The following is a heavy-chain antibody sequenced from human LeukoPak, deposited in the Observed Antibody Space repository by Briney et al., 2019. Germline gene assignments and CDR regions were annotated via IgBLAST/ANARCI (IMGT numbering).Heavy chain of an antibody. J-gene: IGHJ4*02. D-gene: IGHD3-10*01. V-gene: IGHV4-59*03. Sequence: SETLSLTYTVSGGSINDYYWNWLRQPPGKGLEWIGFIYYRGTTNNNPSLKSRLTTSIDTSKKQFSLNLGSVTAADTAVYYCAGVFSGRRPFELWGQGTLVTVSS. CDR1: GGSINDYY. CDR3: AGVFSGRRPFEL. CDR2: IYYRGTT.